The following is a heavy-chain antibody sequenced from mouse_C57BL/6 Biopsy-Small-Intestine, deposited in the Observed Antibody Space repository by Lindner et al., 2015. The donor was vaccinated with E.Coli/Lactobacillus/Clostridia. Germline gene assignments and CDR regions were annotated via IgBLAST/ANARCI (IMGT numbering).Heavy chain of an antibody. V-gene: IGHV1-82*01. CDR2: IYPGDGDT. CDR3: ARSYYSNWFFDV. Sequence: VQLQESGAELAKPGASVKISCKASGYAFSSSWMNWVKQRPGKGLEWIGRIYPGDGDTNYNGKFKGKATLTADKSSSAAYIQLSSLTSEDSAVYFCARSYYSNWFFDVWGTGTTVTVSS. CDR1: GYAFSSSW. J-gene: IGHJ1*03. D-gene: IGHD2-5*01.